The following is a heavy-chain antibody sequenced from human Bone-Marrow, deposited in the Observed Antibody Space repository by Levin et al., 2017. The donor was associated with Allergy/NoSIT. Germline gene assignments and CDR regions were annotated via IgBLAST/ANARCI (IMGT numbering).Heavy chain of an antibody. CDR3: ARIVEGDGAFDI. CDR1: GGPFSGYY. J-gene: IGHJ3*02. Sequence: SSETLSLTCAVYGGPFSGYYWTWIRQPPGTGLEWIGEISHSGSTNYSPSLKSRVTISIDASKNQFSLHLSSVTAADTAVYYCARIVEGDGAFDIWGQGTMVTVSS. D-gene: IGHD3-16*01. V-gene: IGHV4-34*01. CDR2: ISHSGST.